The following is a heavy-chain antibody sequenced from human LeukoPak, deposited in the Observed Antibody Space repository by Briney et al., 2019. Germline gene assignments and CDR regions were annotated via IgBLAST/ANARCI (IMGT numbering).Heavy chain of an antibody. J-gene: IGHJ4*02. Sequence: PSETLSLTCSVSDGAIRSGNYYWNWIRQHPGKGLEWIGYIYYSGSTYYNPSLKSRVTISVDTSKNQFSLKLSSVTAADTVVYYCARGGPGIAADWGQGTLVTVSS. CDR3: ARGGPGIAAD. CDR2: IYYSGST. D-gene: IGHD6-25*01. V-gene: IGHV4-31*03. CDR1: DGAIRSGNYY.